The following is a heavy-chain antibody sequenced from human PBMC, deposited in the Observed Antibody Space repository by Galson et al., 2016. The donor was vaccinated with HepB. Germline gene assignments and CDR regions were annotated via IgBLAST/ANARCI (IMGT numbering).Heavy chain of an antibody. CDR3: ASWVFQLPYCSGSNCYLDL. J-gene: IGHJ5*02. Sequence: SCKASGYTFTGYYMHWVRQAPGQGLEWMGWINPNSGDTNYAQRFQGRVTMTRDTSIKTAYMELSNLRSDDTAGYYCASWVFQLPYCSGSNCYLDLWGQGTLVTVSS. V-gene: IGHV1-2*02. CDR2: INPNSGDT. D-gene: IGHD2-15*01. CDR1: GYTFTGYY.